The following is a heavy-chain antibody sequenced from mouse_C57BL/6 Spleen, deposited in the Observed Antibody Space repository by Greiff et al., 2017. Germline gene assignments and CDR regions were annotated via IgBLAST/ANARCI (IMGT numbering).Heavy chain of an antibody. CDR1: GYAFTNYL. CDR2: INPGSGGT. CDR3: ARGETTVVALYWYFDV. J-gene: IGHJ1*03. Sequence: QVQLQQSGAELVRPGTSVKVSCKASGYAFTNYLIEWVKQRPGQGLEWIGVINPGSGGTNYNEKFKGKATLTADKSSSTAYMQLRSLTSEDSAVYFCARGETTVVALYWYFDVWGTGTTVTFAS. V-gene: IGHV1-54*01. D-gene: IGHD1-1*01.